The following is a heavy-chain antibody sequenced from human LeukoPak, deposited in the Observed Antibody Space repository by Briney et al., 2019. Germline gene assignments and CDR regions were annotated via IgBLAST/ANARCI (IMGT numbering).Heavy chain of an antibody. CDR3: ASIRPLRFFDGMDV. CDR2: IYTSGST. J-gene: IGHJ6*02. CDR1: GGSFSSGSHY. D-gene: IGHD3-3*01. Sequence: SETLSLTCTVSGGSFSSGSHYWSWIRQPAGKALAWIGRIYTSGSTNYNPSLKSRVTISVDTSKNQFSLKLSSVTAADTAVYYCASIRPLRFFDGMDVWGQGTTVTVSS. V-gene: IGHV4-61*02.